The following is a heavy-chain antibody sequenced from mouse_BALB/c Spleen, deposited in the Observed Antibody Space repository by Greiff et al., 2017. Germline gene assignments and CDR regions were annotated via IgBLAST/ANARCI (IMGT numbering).Heavy chain of an antibody. Sequence: VKVVESGPGLVAPSQSLSITCTVSGFSLSRYSVHWVRQPPGKGLEWLGMIWGGGSTDYNSALKSRLSISKDNSKSQVFLKMNSLQTDDTAMYYCARKGDSSGYPNYYAMDYWGQGTSVTVSS. CDR3: ARKGDSSGYPNYYAMDY. V-gene: IGHV2-6-4*01. J-gene: IGHJ4*01. D-gene: IGHD3-2*01. CDR1: GFSLSRYS. CDR2: IWGGGST.